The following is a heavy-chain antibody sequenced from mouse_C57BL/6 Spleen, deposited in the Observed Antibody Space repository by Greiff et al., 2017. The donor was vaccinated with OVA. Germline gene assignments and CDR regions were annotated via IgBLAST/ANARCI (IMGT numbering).Heavy chain of an antibody. CDR2: IHPNSGST. J-gene: IGHJ2*01. V-gene: IGHV1-64*01. CDR1: GYTFTSYW. D-gene: IGHD2-1*01. CDR3: ARDYYGNGYYFDY. Sequence: VQLQQPGAELVKPGASVKLSCKASGYTFTSYWMHWVKQRPGQGLEWIGMIHPNSGSTNYNEKFKSKATLTVDKSSSTAYMQLSSLTSEDSAVYYCARDYYGNGYYFDYWGQGTTLTVSS.